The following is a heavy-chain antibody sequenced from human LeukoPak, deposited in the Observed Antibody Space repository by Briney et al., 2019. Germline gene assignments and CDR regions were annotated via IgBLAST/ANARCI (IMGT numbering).Heavy chain of an antibody. J-gene: IGHJ3*02. CDR1: GYTFTDYY. D-gene: IGHD6-19*01. V-gene: IGHV1-2*02. CDR2: INPNSGST. Sequence: ASVKVSCKASGYTFTDYYMHWVRQAPGQGLEWMGWINPNSGSTTYAQRFQGRVTMTRDTSIRTAYMELSRLRSDDTAVYYCVLEGSSGWRYPLPPDAFDIWGQGTMVTVSS. CDR3: VLEGSSGWRYPLPPDAFDI.